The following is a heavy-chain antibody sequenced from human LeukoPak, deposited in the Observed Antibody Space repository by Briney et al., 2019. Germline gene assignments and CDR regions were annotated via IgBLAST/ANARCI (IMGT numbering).Heavy chain of an antibody. CDR1: GVTVGNNY. CDR2: IYSGGST. D-gene: IGHD6-6*01. J-gene: IGHJ4*02. CDR3: ARDPPAVAANTYG. Sequence: GGSLRLSCAASGVTVGNNYMNWVRQSPGKGLEWVSLIYSGGSTHYADSVKGRFTISRDNSKNTLYLQMNSLRVDDTAVYYCARDPPAVAANTYGWGQGTLVTVSS. V-gene: IGHV3-66*01.